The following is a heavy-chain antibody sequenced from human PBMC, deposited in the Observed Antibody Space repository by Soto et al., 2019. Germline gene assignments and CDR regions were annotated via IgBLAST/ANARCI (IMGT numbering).Heavy chain of an antibody. CDR1: GFTLGSYR. CDR3: AREGAVPYYYGMDV. CDR2: ISSSSSTI. J-gene: IGHJ6*02. V-gene: IGHV3-48*02. D-gene: IGHD6-19*01. Sequence: GGSLRLSCAASGFTLGSYRMNWVRQAPGKGLEWVSYISSSSSTIYYADSVKGRFTISRDNAKNSLYLQMNSLRNEDTAVYYCAREGAVPYYYGMDVWGQGTMVTVSS.